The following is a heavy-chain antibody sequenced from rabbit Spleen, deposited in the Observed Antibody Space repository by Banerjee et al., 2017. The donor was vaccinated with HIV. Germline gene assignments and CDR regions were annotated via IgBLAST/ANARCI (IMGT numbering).Heavy chain of an antibody. CDR1: GLDFSSNYW. V-gene: IGHV1S45*01. J-gene: IGHJ4*01. Sequence: QEQLVEYGGDLVQPEESLTLTCTASGLDFSSNYWPCWVRQAPGKGLEWIGCISTGSGNIYYASWAKGRFTISKTSSTTVTLQMTSLTAADTATYFCTRQFKLWGPGTLVTVS. CDR2: ISTGSGNI. CDR3: TRQFKL.